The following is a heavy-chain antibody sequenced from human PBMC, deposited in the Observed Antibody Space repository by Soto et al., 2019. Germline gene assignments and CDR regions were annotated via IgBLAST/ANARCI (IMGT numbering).Heavy chain of an antibody. J-gene: IGHJ3*02. CDR2: INPSGGST. Sequence: GASVKVSCKASGYTFTSYYMHWVRQAPGQRHERKGIINPSGGSTSYAQKFQGRVTMTRDTSTSTVYMELSSLRSEDTAVYFCARVIREQQLANPHAFDIWGQGTMVTVSS. CDR1: GYTFTSYY. D-gene: IGHD6-13*01. V-gene: IGHV1-46*03. CDR3: ARVIREQQLANPHAFDI.